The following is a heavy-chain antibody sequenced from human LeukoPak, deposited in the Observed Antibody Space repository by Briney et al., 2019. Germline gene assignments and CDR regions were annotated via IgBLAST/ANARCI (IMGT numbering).Heavy chain of an antibody. V-gene: IGHV1-69*06. CDR2: IIPIFGTT. CDR1: GGTFSSYA. J-gene: IGHJ4*02. CDR3: ARELDASGSYYNGPFDY. D-gene: IGHD3-10*01. Sequence: SVKVSYKASGGTFSSYAISWVRQAPGQGLEWMGGIIPIFGTTNYAQKFQGRVTITADKSTSTAYMELSSLRSEDTAVYYCARELDASGSYYNGPFDYWGQGTLVTVSS.